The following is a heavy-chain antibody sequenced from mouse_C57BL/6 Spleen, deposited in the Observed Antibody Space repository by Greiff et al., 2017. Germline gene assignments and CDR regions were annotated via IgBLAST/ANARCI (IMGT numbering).Heavy chain of an antibody. V-gene: IGHV5-17*01. D-gene: IGHD2-2*01. CDR1: GFTFSDYG. CDR3: ARGLRQDYYAMDY. CDR2: ISSGSSTI. Sequence: VQLKESGGGLVKPGGSLKLSCAASGFTFSDYGMHWVRQAPEKGLEWVAYISSGSSTIYYADTVKGRFTISRDNAKNTLFLQMTSLRSEDTAMYYCARGLRQDYYAMDYWGQGTSVTVSS. J-gene: IGHJ4*01.